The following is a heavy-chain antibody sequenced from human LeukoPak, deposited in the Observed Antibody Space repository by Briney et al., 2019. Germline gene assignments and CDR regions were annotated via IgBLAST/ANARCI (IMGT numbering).Heavy chain of an antibody. J-gene: IGHJ6*04. CDR3: AKETDCSGGSCSFYYYYYGMDV. CDR2: ITYDGSNK. CDR1: EFTFSSYG. V-gene: IGHV3-30*18. D-gene: IGHD2-15*01. Sequence: GRSLRLSCAASEFTFSSYGMHWVRQAPGKGLECVAVITYDGSNKYYADSVKGRFTISRDNSKNTLYLQMNSLRAEDTAVYYCAKETDCSGGSCSFYYYYYGMDVWGKGTTVTVSS.